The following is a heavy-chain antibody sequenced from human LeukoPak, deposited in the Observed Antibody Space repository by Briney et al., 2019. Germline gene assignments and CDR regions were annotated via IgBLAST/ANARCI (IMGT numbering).Heavy chain of an antibody. V-gene: IGHV3-30*02. CDR3: ASEIITAGY. J-gene: IGHJ4*02. CDR1: GFTFSSYG. D-gene: IGHD3-10*01. Sequence: GGSLRLSCAASGFTFSSYGMHWVRQAPGKGLEWVAFIRYDGSNKYYADSVKGRFTISRDNSKNTLYLQMNSLGAEDTAVYYCASEIITAGYWGQGTLVTVSS. CDR2: IRYDGSNK.